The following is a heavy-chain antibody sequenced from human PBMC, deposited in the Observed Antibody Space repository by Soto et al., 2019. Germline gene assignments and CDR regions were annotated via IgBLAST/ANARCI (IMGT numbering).Heavy chain of an antibody. Sequence: QVQLVESGGGVVQPGRSLRLSCAASGFTFSSYAMHWVRQARGKGLAWVAVISYDGSNKYYADSVKGRFTISRDNSKNTVYLQMNSLRAEYTAVYYCARVARFLEWLLYSYYYYGMDVWGQGTTVTVSS. J-gene: IGHJ6*02. CDR2: ISYDGSNK. CDR3: ARVARFLEWLLYSYYYYGMDV. CDR1: GFTFSSYA. D-gene: IGHD3-3*01. V-gene: IGHV3-30-3*01.